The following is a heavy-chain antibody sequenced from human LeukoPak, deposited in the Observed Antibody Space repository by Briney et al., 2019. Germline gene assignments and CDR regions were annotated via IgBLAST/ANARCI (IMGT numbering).Heavy chain of an antibody. D-gene: IGHD6-19*01. CDR3: ARDHGSSGWYWDY. CDR1: GYTFTGYY. Sequence: GASVKVSCKASGYTFTGYYMHWVRQAPGQGLEWMGWINPNSGGTNYAQKFQGRVTMTRDTSISTAYMELSRLRSDDTAVYYCARDHGSSGWYWDYWGQGTLLTVSS. V-gene: IGHV1-2*02. J-gene: IGHJ4*02. CDR2: INPNSGGT.